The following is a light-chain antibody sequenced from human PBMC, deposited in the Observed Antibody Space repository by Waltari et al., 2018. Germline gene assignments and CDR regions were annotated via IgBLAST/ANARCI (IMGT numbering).Light chain of an antibody. Sequence: QSALTQPASVSGSSGQSITISRTGTSSCVGSYNLVSWYQQHPGKAPKLMIYEGSKRPSGVSNRFSGSKSGNTASLTISGLQAEDEADYYCCSYAGGSTYVFGTGTKVTVL. V-gene: IGLV2-23*01. CDR2: EGS. J-gene: IGLJ1*01. CDR1: SSCVGSYNL. CDR3: CSYAGGSTYV.